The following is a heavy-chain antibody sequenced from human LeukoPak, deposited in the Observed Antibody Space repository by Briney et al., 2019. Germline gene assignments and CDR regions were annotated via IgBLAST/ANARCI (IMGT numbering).Heavy chain of an antibody. CDR2: INPNSGGT. CDR1: GYTFTGYY. J-gene: IGHJ4*02. CDR3: ASVYSTGWYYDY. D-gene: IGHD2-8*02. V-gene: IGHV1-2*02. Sequence: GASVKVSCKASGYTFTGYYMHWVRQAPGQGLEWMGWINPNSGGTNYAQEFQGRVTLTRDTSISTTYMELSSLRSDDTALYYCASVYSTGWYYDYWGQGTLVTISS.